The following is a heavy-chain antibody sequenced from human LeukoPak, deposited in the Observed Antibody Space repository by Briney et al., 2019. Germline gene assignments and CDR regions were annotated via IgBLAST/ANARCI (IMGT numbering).Heavy chain of an antibody. CDR1: GFTFSSYS. D-gene: IGHD3-10*01. J-gene: IGHJ5*02. CDR2: ISSSSSYI. Sequence: GGSLRLSCAASGFTFSSYSMNWVRQAPGKGLEWVSSISSSSSYIYYADSVKGRFTIARDNAKNSLYLQMNSLRAEDTAVYYCARDLSRFGEPTSGYYYGSGTVAHWGQGTLVTVSS. CDR3: ARDLSRFGEPTSGYYYGSGTVAH. V-gene: IGHV3-21*01.